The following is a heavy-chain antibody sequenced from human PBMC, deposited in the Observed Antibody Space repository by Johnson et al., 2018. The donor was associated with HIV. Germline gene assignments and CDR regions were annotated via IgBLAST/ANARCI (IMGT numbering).Heavy chain of an antibody. D-gene: IGHD2-21*01. CDR1: GFAFRTYW. V-gene: IGHV3-74*03. CDR2: IYNDGSRT. J-gene: IGHJ3*01. CDR3: AKVGCGGDTCAGYDPFDL. Sequence: MLLVESGGGLVQPGGSLRLSCAASGFAFRTYWMVWVRQVPGKRPVWVARIYNDGSRTTYADSVRGRFTISRDNAKYTVDLQMNSLRVEDTAVYYCAKVGCGGDTCAGYDPFDLWGQGTLVTVSS.